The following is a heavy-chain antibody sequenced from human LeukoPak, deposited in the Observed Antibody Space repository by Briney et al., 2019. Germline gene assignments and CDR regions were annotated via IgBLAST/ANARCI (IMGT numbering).Heavy chain of an antibody. Sequence: TSETLSLTCTVSGGSTSSGNYYWSWIRQPAGKGLEWIGRIYTSGNTNYNPSLKSRVTVSIDTSKNQFSLKLSSVTAADTAVYYCARDLITTPYNWFDPWGPGTLVIVSS. D-gene: IGHD3-3*01. CDR3: ARDLITTPYNWFDP. J-gene: IGHJ5*02. V-gene: IGHV4-61*02. CDR2: IYTSGNT. CDR1: GGSTSSGNYY.